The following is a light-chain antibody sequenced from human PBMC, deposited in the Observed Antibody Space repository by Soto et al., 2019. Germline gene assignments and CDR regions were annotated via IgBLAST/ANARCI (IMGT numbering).Light chain of an antibody. V-gene: IGLV2-18*02. CDR3: FSFTTTSAHV. Sequence: QSALTQPPSVSGSPGQSVTISCTGTSTDFVSYNRVSWYQQPPGTAPKLMIYEVSKRPSGVPDRFSGSKSGNTASLTISGLQVEDDAEYFCFSFTTTSAHVFGTGTKVTVL. CDR2: EVS. CDR1: STDFVSYNR. J-gene: IGLJ1*01.